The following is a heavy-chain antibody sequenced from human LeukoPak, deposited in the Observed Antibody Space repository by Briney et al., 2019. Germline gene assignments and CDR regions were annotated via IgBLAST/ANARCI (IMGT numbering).Heavy chain of an antibody. D-gene: IGHD6-19*01. CDR1: GYTFTSYY. J-gene: IGHJ1*01. CDR2: INPSGGST. V-gene: IGHV1-46*01. CDR3: ARGFYSSGWYEYFQH. Sequence: GASVKVSCKASGYTFTSYYMHWVRQAPGQGLEWMGVINPSGGSTSYAQKFQGRVTMTRDTSTSTVYMELSSLRSEDTAVYYCARGFYSSGWYEYFQHWGQGTLVTVSS.